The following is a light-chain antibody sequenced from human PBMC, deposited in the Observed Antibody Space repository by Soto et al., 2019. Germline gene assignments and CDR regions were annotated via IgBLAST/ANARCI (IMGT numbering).Light chain of an antibody. CDR1: QSVSSN. CDR3: QQDNNWPPLT. J-gene: IGKJ1*01. Sequence: EIVMTQSPATLSVSPGERATLSCRASQSVSSNLAWYQQKPGQAPRLLIYGASTMATGIPARFSGSGSGTEFTLTISSLQSEDFAVYYCQQDNNWPPLTFGQGTKVEIK. V-gene: IGKV3-15*01. CDR2: GAS.